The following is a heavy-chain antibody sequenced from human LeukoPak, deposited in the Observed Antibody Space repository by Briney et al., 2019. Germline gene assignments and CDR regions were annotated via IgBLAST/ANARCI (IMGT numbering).Heavy chain of an antibody. J-gene: IGHJ3*02. D-gene: IGHD5-18*01. CDR2: IYYSGST. CDR1: GGSISSGDYY. CDR3: ARDRESYGHPLDAFDI. Sequence: SQTLSLTCTVSGGSISSGDYYWSWIRQPPGKGLEWIGYIYYSGSTYYNPSLKSRVTISVDTSKNQFSLKLSSVTAADTAVYYCARDRESYGHPLDAFDIWGQGTMVTVSS. V-gene: IGHV4-30-4*01.